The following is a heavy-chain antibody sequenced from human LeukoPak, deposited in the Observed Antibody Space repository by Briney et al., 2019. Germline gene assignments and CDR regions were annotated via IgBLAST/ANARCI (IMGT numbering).Heavy chain of an antibody. D-gene: IGHD2-2*01. CDR2: IYYSGST. CDR1: GGSISSGDYY. V-gene: IGHV4-30-4*01. CDR3: ASFDPNCSSTSCYLGAFDI. Sequence: SETLSFTCTVSGGSISSGDYYWSWIRQPPGKGLEWIGYIYYSGSTYYNPSLKSRVTISVDTSKNQFSLKLSSVTAADTAVYYCASFDPNCSSTSCYLGAFDIWGQGTMVTVSS. J-gene: IGHJ3*02.